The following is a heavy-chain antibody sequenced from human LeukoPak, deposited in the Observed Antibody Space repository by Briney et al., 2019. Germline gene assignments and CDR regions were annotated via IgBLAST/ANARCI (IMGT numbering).Heavy chain of an antibody. CDR2: INPDESTT. J-gene: IGHJ2*01. Sequence: PGGSLRLSCAASGFTFSYSWMHWVRQAPGKGLVWVSRINPDESTTSYADSVKGRFTISRDNAKNTLYLQMHSLRAEDTAVYYCARVGQGEWYFDLWGRGTLVTVSS. V-gene: IGHV3-74*01. CDR3: ARVGQGEWYFDL. D-gene: IGHD1-26*01. CDR1: GFTFSYSW.